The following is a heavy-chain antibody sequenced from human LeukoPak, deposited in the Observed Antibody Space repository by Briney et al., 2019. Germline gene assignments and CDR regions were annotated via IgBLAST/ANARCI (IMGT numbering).Heavy chain of an antibody. D-gene: IGHD7-27*01. CDR2: IKSNTDGGAT. Sequence: GGSLRLSCAASGFTFSVAWMNWVRQAPGKGLEWVGRIKSNTDGGATDYAAPVKDRFTISRNDSEKMLYLQMNSLKTEDTAVYYCITEPPGVVFWGQGTLVTVSS. CDR3: ITEPPGVVF. V-gene: IGHV3-15*01. CDR1: GFTFSVAW. J-gene: IGHJ4*02.